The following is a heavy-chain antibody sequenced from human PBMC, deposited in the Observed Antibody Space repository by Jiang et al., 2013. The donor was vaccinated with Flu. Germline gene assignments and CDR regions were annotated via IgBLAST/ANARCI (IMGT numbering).Heavy chain of an antibody. CDR2: INPNSGGT. V-gene: IGHV1-2*02. CDR1: GYTFTGYY. Sequence: GAEVKKPGASVKVSCKASGYTFTGYYMHWVRQAPGQGLEWVGWINPNSGGTNYAQKFQGRVTMTRDTSISTAYMELSRLRSDDTAVYYCARVDTISSGWYPTWGQGTLVTVSS. CDR3: ARVDTISSGWYPT. D-gene: IGHD6-19*01. J-gene: IGHJ5*02.